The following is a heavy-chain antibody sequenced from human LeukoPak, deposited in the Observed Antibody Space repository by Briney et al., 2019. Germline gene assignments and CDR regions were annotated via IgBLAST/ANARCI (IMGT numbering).Heavy chain of an antibody. D-gene: IGHD6-13*01. V-gene: IGHV4-34*01. CDR3: ATLGQQRWFDP. CDR1: GGPFSGYF. Sequence: SETLSLTCAVYGGPFSGYFWSWIRQPPGKGLEWIGEINHSGSTNYNPSLKSRVTISVDTSKNQFSLKLNSVTAADTAVYYCATLGQQRWFDPWGQGTLVTVSS. J-gene: IGHJ5*02. CDR2: INHSGST.